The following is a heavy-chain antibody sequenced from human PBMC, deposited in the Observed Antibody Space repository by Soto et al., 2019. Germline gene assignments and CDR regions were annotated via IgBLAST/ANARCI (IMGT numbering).Heavy chain of an antibody. CDR2: IYYSGST. Sequence: QVQLQESGPGLVKPSETLSLTCTVSGGSISSYYWSWIRQPPGNGLEWIGSIYYSGSTNYNPSLKSRVTISVDTSKNQFSLKLSSVTAADTAVYYCASLQVGYCSGGSCSKYFQHWVQGTLVIVSS. V-gene: IGHV4-59*01. D-gene: IGHD2-15*01. J-gene: IGHJ1*01. CDR1: GGSISSYY. CDR3: ASLQVGYCSGGSCSKYFQH.